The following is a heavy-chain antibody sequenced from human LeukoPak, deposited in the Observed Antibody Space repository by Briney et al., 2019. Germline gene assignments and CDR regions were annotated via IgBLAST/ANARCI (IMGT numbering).Heavy chain of an antibody. D-gene: IGHD2-2*01. V-gene: IGHV3-33*06. CDR3: AKGAARARYQFDY. CDR1: GFTFSSYG. CDR2: IWYDGSNK. Sequence: PGGSLRLSCAASGFTFSSYGMHWVRQAPGKGLEWVAVIWYDGSNKYYADSVKGRFTISRDNSKNTLYLQMNSLRAEDTAVYYCAKGAARARYQFDYWGQGTLVTVSS. J-gene: IGHJ4*02.